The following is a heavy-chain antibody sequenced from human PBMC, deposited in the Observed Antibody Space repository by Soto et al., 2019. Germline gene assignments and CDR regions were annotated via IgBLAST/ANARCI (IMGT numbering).Heavy chain of an antibody. Sequence: QVQLVQSGPEVKKPGASVKVSCKTSGYTFTSFGISWVRQAPGQGLEWMGWITTDKGKTNYAQKFQGRVTMTTDTSTSTAYMELGSLRSDDTAVYYCAPRSPAFDYWGQGPLFTVSS. CDR3: APRSPAFDY. J-gene: IGHJ4*02. CDR1: GYTFTSFG. V-gene: IGHV1-18*01. CDR2: ITTDKGKT.